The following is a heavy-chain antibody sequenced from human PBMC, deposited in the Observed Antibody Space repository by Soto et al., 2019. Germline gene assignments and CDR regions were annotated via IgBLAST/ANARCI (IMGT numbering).Heavy chain of an antibody. CDR2: IYHSAST. CDR3: APWFGAVDY. CDR1: GGSISSGGYS. J-gene: IGHJ4*02. V-gene: IGHV4-30-2*02. Sequence: TLSLTCAVSGGSISSGGYSWSWIRQPPGKGLELIGYIYHSASTHYNPSLKSRVTISVDRSKNQLSLRAEDTAVYYCAPWFGAVDYWGQGTLVTVSS. D-gene: IGHD3-10*01.